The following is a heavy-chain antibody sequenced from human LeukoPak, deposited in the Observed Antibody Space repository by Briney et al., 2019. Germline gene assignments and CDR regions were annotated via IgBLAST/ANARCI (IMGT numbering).Heavy chain of an antibody. V-gene: IGHV1-69*13. CDR3: AKRGFIAGNPTDFDY. D-gene: IGHD6-13*01. CDR1: GGTFSSYA. J-gene: IGHJ4*02. Sequence: ASVKVSCKASGGTFSSYAISWVRQAPGQGLEWMGGIIPIFGTANYAQKFQGRVTITADESTSTAYMELSSLRSEDTAVYYCAKRGFIAGNPTDFDYWGQGTLVTVSS. CDR2: IIPIFGTA.